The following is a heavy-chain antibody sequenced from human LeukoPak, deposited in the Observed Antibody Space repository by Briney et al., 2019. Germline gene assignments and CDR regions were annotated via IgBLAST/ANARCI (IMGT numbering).Heavy chain of an antibody. CDR2: ISWNSGSI. CDR1: GFTFDDYA. Sequence: GGSLRLSCAASGFTFDDYATHWVRQAPGKGLEWVSGISWNSGSIGYADSVKGRFTISRDNAKNSLYLQMNSLRAEDTAVYYCARIWAGAFSYYYYGMDVWGQGTTVTVSS. D-gene: IGHD2-15*01. J-gene: IGHJ6*02. CDR3: ARIWAGAFSYYYYGMDV. V-gene: IGHV3-9*01.